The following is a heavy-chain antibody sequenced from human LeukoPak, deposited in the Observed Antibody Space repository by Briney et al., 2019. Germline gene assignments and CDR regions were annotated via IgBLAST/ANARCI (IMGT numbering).Heavy chain of an antibody. CDR1: GGSISSYY. J-gene: IGHJ3*02. CDR3: ASSLLGTAMADDAFDI. V-gene: IGHV4-4*07. CDR2: IYTSGST. Sequence: SETLSLTCTVSGGSISSYYWSWIRQPAGKGLEWIGRIYTSGSTNYKPSLKSRVTMSVDTSKNQFSLKLSSVTAADTAVYYCASSLLGTAMADDAFDIWGQGTMVTVSS. D-gene: IGHD5-18*01.